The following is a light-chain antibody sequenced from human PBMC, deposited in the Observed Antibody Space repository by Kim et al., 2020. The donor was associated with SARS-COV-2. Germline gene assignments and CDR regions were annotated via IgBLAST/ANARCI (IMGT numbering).Light chain of an antibody. J-gene: IGKJ1*01. Sequence: EIVLTQSPGTLSLSPGERVTLSCRASQSVSRNYLAWYQQKPGQAPRLLIYGASSRATGIPDRFSGSGSGTDFTLTISRLDPEDFAVYYCQQFGNSPPWTFGQGTKVDIK. V-gene: IGKV3-20*01. CDR1: QSVSRNY. CDR3: QQFGNSPPWT. CDR2: GAS.